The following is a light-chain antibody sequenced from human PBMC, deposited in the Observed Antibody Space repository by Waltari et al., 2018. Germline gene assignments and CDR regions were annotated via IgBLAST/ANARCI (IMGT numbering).Light chain of an antibody. CDR2: EVS. CDR1: DSDVGAYAF. V-gene: IGLV2-14*01. J-gene: IGLJ1*01. Sequence: QSALTQPASVSGSPGQSITISCSGTDSDVGAYAFVSRYQQHPGKAPHLIIYEVSNRPSGISNRFSASKSGNTASLTISGLQAEDEADYYCSSYTTSSAPGVFGTGTRVTVL. CDR3: SSYTTSSAPGV.